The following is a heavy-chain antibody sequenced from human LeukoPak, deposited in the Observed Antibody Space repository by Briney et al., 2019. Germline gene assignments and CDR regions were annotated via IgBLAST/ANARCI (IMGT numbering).Heavy chain of an antibody. CDR1: GFTFSSYA. J-gene: IGHJ6*02. Sequence: GGSLRLSCEASGFTFSSYAIRWVRQAPGTGLEWVSSIPGSGGATYYADSVGGRFSISRDSSKNTVYLQMNSLRDEDTAVYYCARARPWDSSRSYYFGMDVWGHGTTVTVSS. CDR2: IPGSGGAT. D-gene: IGHD3-22*01. V-gene: IGHV3-23*01. CDR3: ARARPWDSSRSYYFGMDV.